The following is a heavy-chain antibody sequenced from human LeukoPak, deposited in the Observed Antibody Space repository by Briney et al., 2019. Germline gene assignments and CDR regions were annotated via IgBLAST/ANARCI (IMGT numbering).Heavy chain of an antibody. V-gene: IGHV3-21*01. CDR2: ISSSSSYI. CDR1: GFTFSSYS. Sequence: GGSLRLSCAASGFTFSSYSMNWVRQAPGKGLEWVSSISSSSSYIYYADSVKGRFTISRDNAKNSLYLQMNSLRAEDTAVYYCARRYQLLYDAFDIWGQGTMVTVSS. J-gene: IGHJ3*02. CDR3: ARRYQLLYDAFDI. D-gene: IGHD2-2*02.